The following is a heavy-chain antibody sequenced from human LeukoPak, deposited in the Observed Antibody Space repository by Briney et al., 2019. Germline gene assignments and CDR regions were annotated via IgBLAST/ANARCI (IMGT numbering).Heavy chain of an antibody. J-gene: IGHJ4*02. D-gene: IGHD6-13*01. CDR2: IIPIFGTA. CDR3: ASLLTAAAGTRPL. Sequence: ASVKVSCKASGGTFSSYAISWVRQAPGQGLEWMGGIIPIFGTANYAQKFQGRVTITADKFTSTAYMELSSLRSEDTAVYYCASLLTAAAGTRPLWGQGTLVTVSS. CDR1: GGTFSSYA. V-gene: IGHV1-69*06.